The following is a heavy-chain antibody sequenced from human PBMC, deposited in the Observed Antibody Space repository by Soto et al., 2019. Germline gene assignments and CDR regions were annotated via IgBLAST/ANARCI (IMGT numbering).Heavy chain of an antibody. J-gene: IGHJ3*02. D-gene: IGHD3-22*01. V-gene: IGHV1-18*01. CDR3: ARDVDTMIVVVSDAFDI. CDR1: GYTFTSYG. Sequence: ASVKVSCKASGYTFTSYGISWVRQAPGQGLEWMGWISAYNGNTNYAQKLQGRVTMTTDTSTSTAYMELRSLRSDDTAMYYCARDVDTMIVVVSDAFDIWGQGTMVTVSS. CDR2: ISAYNGNT.